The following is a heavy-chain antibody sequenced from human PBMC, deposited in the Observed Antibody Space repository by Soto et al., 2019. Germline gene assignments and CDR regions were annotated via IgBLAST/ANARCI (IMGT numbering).Heavy chain of an antibody. CDR2: IYPGDSDT. V-gene: IGHV5-51*01. CDR1: GYSFTSYW. Sequence: GESLKISCKGFGYSFTSYWIAWVRQMPGKGPEWMGVIYPGDSDTRYSPSFQGQVTISVDKSISTAYLQWSSLRAEDTAVYYCARDLGPLKFNGYDFWSGAMGYYYGMDVWGQGTTVTV. CDR3: ARDLGPLKFNGYDFWSGAMGYYYGMDV. J-gene: IGHJ6*02. D-gene: IGHD3-3*01.